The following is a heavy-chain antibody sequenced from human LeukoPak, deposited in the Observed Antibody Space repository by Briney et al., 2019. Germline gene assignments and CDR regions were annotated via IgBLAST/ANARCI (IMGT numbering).Heavy chain of an antibody. CDR2: ISGSGGST. D-gene: IGHD6-19*01. V-gene: IGHV3-23*01. CDR3: AKAGRGGSGWYIDY. J-gene: IGHJ4*02. CDR1: GFTFSSYD. Sequence: GGSLRLSCAASGFTFSSYDMHWVRQATGKGLEWVSAISGSGGSTYYADSVKGRFTISRDNSKNTLYLQMNSLRAEDTAVYYCAKAGRGGSGWYIDYWGQGTLVTVSS.